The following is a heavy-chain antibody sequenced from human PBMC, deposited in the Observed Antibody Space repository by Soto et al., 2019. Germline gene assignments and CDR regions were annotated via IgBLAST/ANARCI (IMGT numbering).Heavy chain of an antibody. J-gene: IGHJ4*02. Sequence: QLQLQESGSGLVKPSQTLSLTCAVSGGSISSGGYSWSWIRQPPGKGLEWIGYIYRSGGTYYNPSTKRAATISVDRSKNQFSLKLRSVTAADTAVYSCAAGGGLPRYYWGQGTLVTVSS. CDR2: IYRSGGT. CDR1: GGSISSGGYS. CDR3: AAGGGLPRYY. V-gene: IGHV4-30-2*01. D-gene: IGHD5-12*01.